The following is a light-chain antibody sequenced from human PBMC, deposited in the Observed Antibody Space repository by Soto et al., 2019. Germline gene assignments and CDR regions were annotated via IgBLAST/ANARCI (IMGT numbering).Light chain of an antibody. J-gene: IGKJ2*01. CDR2: GAS. CDR3: QQYNNWHHRTPVT. CDR1: QSVSSN. V-gene: IGKV3-15*01. Sequence: EIVMTQSPATLSVSPGERATLSCRASQSVSSNLAWYQQKPGQAPRLLIYGASTRATGIPARFSGSGSGTEFTLTISSLQSEDFAVYYCQQYNNWHHRTPVTFGQGTKLEIK.